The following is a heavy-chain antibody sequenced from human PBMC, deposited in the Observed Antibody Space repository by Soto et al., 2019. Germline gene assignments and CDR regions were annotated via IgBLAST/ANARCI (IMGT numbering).Heavy chain of an antibody. Sequence: GGSLRLSCTASGFTFSDYSISWVRQPPWKGLEWLSVISAGGSTYYADSVKGRFTVSRANSKNTLYPQMNSLRAEDTAVYYCANVPIWCSSTSCYREGFDYWGRGTLVTVCS. J-gene: IGHJ4*02. D-gene: IGHD2-2*02. V-gene: IGHV3-23*01. CDR1: GFTFSDYS. CDR3: ANVPIWCSSTSCYREGFDY. CDR2: ISAGGST.